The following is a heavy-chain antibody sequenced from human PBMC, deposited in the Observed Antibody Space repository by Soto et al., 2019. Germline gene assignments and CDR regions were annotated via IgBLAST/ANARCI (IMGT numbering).Heavy chain of an antibody. J-gene: IGHJ5*02. Sequence: QVQLQESGPGLVMPSGTLSLTCAVSSGTISSSNWWTWVRQPPGKGLEWIGEINQSGSPNYNPSLMSRVTISVDKSKSQFFLKLSSVTAADTAIYYCAGLGMVAAHREFDPWGQGTLVTVSS. CDR2: INQSGSP. CDR1: SGTISSSNW. CDR3: AGLGMVAAHREFDP. V-gene: IGHV4-4*02. D-gene: IGHD2-15*01.